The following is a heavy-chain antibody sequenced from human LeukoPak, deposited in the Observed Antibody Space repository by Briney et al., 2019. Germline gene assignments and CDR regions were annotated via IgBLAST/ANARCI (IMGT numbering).Heavy chain of an antibody. CDR3: ARRVADSSSSWDNWFDP. Sequence: GESLQISCKGSGYSFTSYWIGWVRQMPGKGLEWMGIIYPGDSDTRYSPSFQGQVTISADKSISTAYLQWSSLKASDTAMYYCARRVADSSSSWDNWFDPWGQGTLVTVSS. D-gene: IGHD6-6*01. CDR1: GYSFTSYW. J-gene: IGHJ5*02. V-gene: IGHV5-51*01. CDR2: IYPGDSDT.